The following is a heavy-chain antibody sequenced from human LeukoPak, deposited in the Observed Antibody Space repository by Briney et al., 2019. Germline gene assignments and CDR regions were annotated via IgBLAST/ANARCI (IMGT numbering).Heavy chain of an antibody. Sequence: GGSLRLSCAASGFTFSSYGMHWVRQAPGKGLEWVAVIWYDGSNKYYADSVKGRFTISRDNSKNTLYLQMNSLRAEDTAAYYCAKDLFVAGGYLDYWGQGTLVTVSS. CDR1: GFTFSSYG. D-gene: IGHD3-16*01. J-gene: IGHJ4*02. CDR2: IWYDGSNK. V-gene: IGHV3-33*06. CDR3: AKDLFVAGGYLDY.